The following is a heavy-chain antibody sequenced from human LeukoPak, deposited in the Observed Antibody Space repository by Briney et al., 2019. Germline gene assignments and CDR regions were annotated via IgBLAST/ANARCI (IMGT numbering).Heavy chain of an antibody. CDR3: ARSPQHISGSYYVT. D-gene: IGHD1-26*01. J-gene: IGHJ5*02. CDR2: INPNSGGT. V-gene: IGHV1-2*02. Sequence: ASVKVSRKASGYTFTGYYMHWVRQAPGQGLERMGWINPNSGGTNYAQKFQGRVTMTRDTSISTAYMEPSRLRSDDTAVYYCARSPQHISGSYYVTWGQGTLVTVSS. CDR1: GYTFTGYY.